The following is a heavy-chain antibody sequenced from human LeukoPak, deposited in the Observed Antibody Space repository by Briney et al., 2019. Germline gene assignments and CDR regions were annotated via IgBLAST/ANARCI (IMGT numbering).Heavy chain of an antibody. CDR2: IIPIFGTA. Sequence: SVKVSCKASGGTFSSYAISWVRQAPGRGLEWMGGIIPIFGTANYAQKFQGRVTITADESTSTAYMELSSLRSEDTAVYYCARGLIVVPAATPPLLDYYYYGMDVWGKGTTVTVSS. J-gene: IGHJ6*04. CDR3: ARGLIVVPAATPPLLDYYYYGMDV. D-gene: IGHD2-2*01. CDR1: GGTFSSYA. V-gene: IGHV1-69*01.